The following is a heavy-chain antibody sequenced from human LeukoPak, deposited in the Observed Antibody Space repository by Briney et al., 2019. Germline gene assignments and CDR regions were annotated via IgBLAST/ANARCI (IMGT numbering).Heavy chain of an antibody. D-gene: IGHD2-21*02. CDR3: ATPPVYCGNDCSFAH. V-gene: IGHV5-51*01. J-gene: IGHJ4*02. CDR1: GYSFSNYW. CDR2: IYPGDYET. Sequence: GASLKISCEGSGYSFSNYWIGWVRQMPGKGLEWMGIIYPGDYETRYSPSFQGLVTISVDKSISTAYLQWSSLKASDTAMYYCATPPVYCGNDCSFAHGGQEPLVTVSP.